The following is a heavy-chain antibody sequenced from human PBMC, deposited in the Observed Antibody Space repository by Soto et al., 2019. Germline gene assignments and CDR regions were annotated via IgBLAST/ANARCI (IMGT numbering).Heavy chain of an antibody. CDR2: INKDGSKK. CDR1: GFTCRSYW. CDR3: ARGGVDYGEDNNWFDP. Sequence: EVQLAESGGGLVQPGGSLRLSCAASGFTCRSYWMSWVRQAPGKGLEWVANINKDGSKKYYVDSVKGRFTISRDNAKISLYLLMNSLRAEDTAVYYCARGGVDYGEDNNWFDPWGQGTLVTVSS. V-gene: IGHV3-7*05. J-gene: IGHJ5*02. D-gene: IGHD4-17*01.